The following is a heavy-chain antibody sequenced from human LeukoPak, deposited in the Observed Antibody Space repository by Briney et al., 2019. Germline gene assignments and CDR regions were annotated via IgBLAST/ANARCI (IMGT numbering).Heavy chain of an antibody. CDR1: GFTFSSYS. Sequence: GGSLRLSCAASGFTFSSYSMNWVRQAPGKGLEWVSSISSSSSYIYYADSVKGRFTISRDNAKNSLYLQMNSLRAEDTAVYCCARSGSRSFLYGMDVWGKGTTVTVSS. CDR2: ISSSSSYI. V-gene: IGHV3-21*01. D-gene: IGHD3-10*01. J-gene: IGHJ6*04. CDR3: ARSGSRSFLYGMDV.